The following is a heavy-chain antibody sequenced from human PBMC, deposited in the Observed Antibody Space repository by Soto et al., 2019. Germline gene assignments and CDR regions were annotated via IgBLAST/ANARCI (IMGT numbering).Heavy chain of an antibody. V-gene: IGHV5-51*01. D-gene: IGHD2-2*01. CDR3: AREIRQHQLYYFDY. Sequence: PGESLKISCKGSGYSFTTYWIGWVRQMPGKGLEWMGIIYPGDSDTRYSPSFQGQVTISADKSISTAYLQWSSLKASDTAIYYCAREIRQHQLYYFDYWGQGTLVTVSS. J-gene: IGHJ4*02. CDR2: IYPGDSDT. CDR1: GYSFTTYW.